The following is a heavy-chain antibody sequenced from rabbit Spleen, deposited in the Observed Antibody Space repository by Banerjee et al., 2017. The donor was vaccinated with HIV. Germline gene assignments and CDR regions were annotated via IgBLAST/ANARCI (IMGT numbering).Heavy chain of an antibody. D-gene: IGHD6-1*01. J-gene: IGHJ3*01. V-gene: IGHV1S45*01. CDR1: GCDFGSYG. CDR3: ARGHNAYDAIDL. CDR2: IYVGSSSRT. Sequence: QEQLVESGGGLVQPEGSLTLTCKASGCDFGSYGICWGRQAPGKGLEWIACIYVGSSSRTYYASWVNGRFTISKTSSTTVTLQMTSLTAADTATYFCARGHNAYDAIDLWGQGTLVTVS.